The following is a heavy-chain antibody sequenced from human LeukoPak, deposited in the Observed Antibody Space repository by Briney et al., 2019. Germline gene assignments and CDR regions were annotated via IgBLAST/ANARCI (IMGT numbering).Heavy chain of an antibody. Sequence: GGSLRLSCTASGFTFSDYYMSWIRQAPGKGLEWVSYISGSGNNIYYADSAKGRFTISRDNAKNSLYLQMNSLRDEDTAVYYCAKDPTVTTEGHYFDPWGQGTLVTVSS. J-gene: IGHJ5*02. CDR3: AKDPTVTTEGHYFDP. D-gene: IGHD4-17*01. V-gene: IGHV3-11*04. CDR2: ISGSGNNI. CDR1: GFTFSDYY.